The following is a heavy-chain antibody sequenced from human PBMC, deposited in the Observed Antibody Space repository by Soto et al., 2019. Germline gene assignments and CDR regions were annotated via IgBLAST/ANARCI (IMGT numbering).Heavy chain of an antibody. Sequence: QVQLVQSGAEVKKPGASVKVSCKASGYTFNSYGISWVRQAPGQGLEWMGWISAYNGNKKYGQKLQGRVTMTTDTSPGTADMELRSLRSDDTAVYCFARDSPPVDYWGQGTLVTVSS. V-gene: IGHV1-18*01. CDR2: ISAYNGNK. CDR1: GYTFNSYG. CDR3: ARDSPPVDY. J-gene: IGHJ4*02.